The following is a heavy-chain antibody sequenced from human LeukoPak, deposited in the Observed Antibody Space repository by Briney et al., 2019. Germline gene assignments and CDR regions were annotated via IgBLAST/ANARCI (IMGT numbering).Heavy chain of an antibody. CDR1: GFTFSDYY. Sequence: GGSLRLSCAASGFTFSDYYMSWIRQAPGKGLEWVSYISSSGSTIYYADSVKGRFTISRDNAKNSLYLQMNSLRAEDTAVYYCARDGTSSGWYHDAFDIWGQGTMVTVSS. CDR3: ARDGTSSGWYHDAFDI. V-gene: IGHV3-11*04. D-gene: IGHD6-19*01. J-gene: IGHJ3*02. CDR2: ISSSGSTI.